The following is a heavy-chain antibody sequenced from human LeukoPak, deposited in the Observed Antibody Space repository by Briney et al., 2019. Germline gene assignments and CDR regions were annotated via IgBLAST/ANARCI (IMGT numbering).Heavy chain of an antibody. D-gene: IGHD6-13*01. V-gene: IGHV3-15*01. CDR3: ATDVGAAWAFDI. CDR1: GFTFSNAW. J-gene: IGHJ3*02. CDR2: IKSKTDGGTT. Sequence: GGSLRLSCAASGFTFSNAWMSWVRQAPGKGLEWVGLIKSKTDGGTTDYAAPVKGRFIISRDDSKNTLSLQMNSLKIEGTAVYYCATDVGAAWAFDIWGQGTMVTVSS.